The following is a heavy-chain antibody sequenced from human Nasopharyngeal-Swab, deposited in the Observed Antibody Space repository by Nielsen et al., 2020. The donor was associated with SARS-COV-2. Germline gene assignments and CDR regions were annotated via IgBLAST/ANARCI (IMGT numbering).Heavy chain of an antibody. CDR3: ARDRSGFGFDF. CDR1: GFTFDDFT. J-gene: IGHJ4*02. Sequence: GGSLRLSCSASGFTFDDFTMHWVRQAPGKGLEWVSSVSTGGDYIHYADLVQGRFAISRDNAKDSLYLQMNSLRAEDTAIYYCARDRSGFGFDFWGQGALVTVSP. D-gene: IGHD3-3*01. CDR2: VSTGGDYI. V-gene: IGHV3-21*01.